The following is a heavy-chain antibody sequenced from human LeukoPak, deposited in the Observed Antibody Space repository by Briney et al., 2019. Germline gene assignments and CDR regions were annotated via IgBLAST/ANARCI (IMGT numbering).Heavy chain of an antibody. J-gene: IGHJ4*02. CDR2: INPTSGGT. CDR3: ARGTGNNWYDYFDY. CDR1: GYTFIGYY. D-gene: IGHD1-1*01. Sequence: ASVKVSCKASGYTFIGYYIHWVRQAPGQRLEWMGWINPTSGGTNFAQRFRGRVTMTRDTSLSTAYMELSSLRSDDTAVYYCARGTGNNWYDYFDYWGQGTLVTVSS. V-gene: IGHV1-2*02.